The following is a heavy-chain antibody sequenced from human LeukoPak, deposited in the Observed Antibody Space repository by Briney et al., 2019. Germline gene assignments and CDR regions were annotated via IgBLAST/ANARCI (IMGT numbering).Heavy chain of an antibody. CDR3: ARDKIEGPTKLDY. Sequence: GGSLRLSCAASGFTFSSYWMSWVRQAPGKGLEWVANIKQDESEKYYVDSLKGRFTISRDNAKNSLYLQMNSLRAEDTAVYYCARDKIEGPTKLDYWGQGILVAVSS. J-gene: IGHJ4*02. D-gene: IGHD1-1*01. V-gene: IGHV3-7*01. CDR2: IKQDESEK. CDR1: GFTFSSYW.